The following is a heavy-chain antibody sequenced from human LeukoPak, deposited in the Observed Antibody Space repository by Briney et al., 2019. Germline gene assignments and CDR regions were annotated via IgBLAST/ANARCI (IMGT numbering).Heavy chain of an antibody. D-gene: IGHD7-27*01. Sequence: SVKVSCKASGGTFSSYAISWVRQAPGQGLEWMGGIIPIFGTANYAQKFQGRVAITTDESTSTAYMELSSLRSEDTAVYYCARDLELGHLTVPLGYWGQGTLVTVSS. CDR1: GGTFSSYA. CDR2: IIPIFGTA. J-gene: IGHJ4*02. V-gene: IGHV1-69*05. CDR3: ARDLELGHLTVPLGY.